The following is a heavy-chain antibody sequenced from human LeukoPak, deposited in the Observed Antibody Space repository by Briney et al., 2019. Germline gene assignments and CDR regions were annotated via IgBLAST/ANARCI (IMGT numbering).Heavy chain of an antibody. CDR1: GYTLTELS. J-gene: IGHJ4*02. D-gene: IGHD3-16*02. Sequence: ASVKVSCKVSGYTLTELSMHWVRQAPGKGLEWMGGFDPEDGETIYAQKFQGRVTMTEDTSTDTAYMELSSLRSEDTAVYYCATEVMITFGGVIAISHFDYWGQGTLVTVSS. CDR3: ATEVMITFGGVIAISHFDY. V-gene: IGHV1-24*01. CDR2: FDPEDGET.